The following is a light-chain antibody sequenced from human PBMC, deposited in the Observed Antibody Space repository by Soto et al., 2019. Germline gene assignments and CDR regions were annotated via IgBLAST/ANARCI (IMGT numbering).Light chain of an antibody. V-gene: IGKV3-20*01. J-gene: IGKJ1*01. CDR3: QWFGRSPPSWT. CDR2: GAS. CDR1: QSVSSNY. Sequence: ETVLTQSPGTLSLSPGERATLSCRASQSVSSNYLAWYQQKTGQAPRLLIYGASTRATGIPDRFSGSGSGTAFTLTISRLEPEDVAVYYWQWFGRSPPSWTFGQGTKVEIK.